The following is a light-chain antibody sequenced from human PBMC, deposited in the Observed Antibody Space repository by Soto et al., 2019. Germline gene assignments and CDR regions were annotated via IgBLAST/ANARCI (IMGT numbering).Light chain of an antibody. CDR1: ESVSTN. J-gene: IGKJ1*01. Sequence: EIEMTQSPATLSLAPGERVTLSCRASESVSTNLAWYQQKAGQAPRLLIYGASTRATGIPARFSGSGSGTDFTLTISRLEPEDFAVYYCQQYVSSPWAFGQGTKVDIK. CDR2: GAS. V-gene: IGKV3-15*01. CDR3: QQYVSSPWA.